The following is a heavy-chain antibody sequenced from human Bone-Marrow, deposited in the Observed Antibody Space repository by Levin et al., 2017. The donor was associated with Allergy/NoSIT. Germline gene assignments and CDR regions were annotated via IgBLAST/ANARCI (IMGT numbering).Heavy chain of an antibody. CDR3: ARGEIGGATLDY. D-gene: IGHD1-26*01. J-gene: IGHJ4*02. CDR1: GGSISSGDYY. V-gene: IGHV4-30-4*01. CDR2: IYYSGST. Sequence: SETLSLTCTVSGGSISSGDYYWSWIRQPPGKGLEWIGYIYYSGSTYYNPSLKSRVTISVDTSKNQFSLKLSSVTAADTAVYYCARGEIGGATLDYWGQGTLVTVSS.